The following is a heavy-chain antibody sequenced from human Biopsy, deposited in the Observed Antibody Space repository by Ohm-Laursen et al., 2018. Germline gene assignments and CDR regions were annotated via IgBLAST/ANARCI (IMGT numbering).Heavy chain of an antibody. CDR3: AKDLSVYYYYGIDV. Sequence: SLRLSCSAAGFTFRTYGMHWVRLAPGKGLEWVAVISYDQITKHYADSVRGRFTISRDNSKNTLYLQVNSLRAEDTAVYYCAKDLSVYYYYGIDVWGQGTTVTVSS. V-gene: IGHV3-30*18. J-gene: IGHJ6*02. D-gene: IGHD5/OR15-5a*01. CDR2: ISYDQITK. CDR1: GFTFRTYG.